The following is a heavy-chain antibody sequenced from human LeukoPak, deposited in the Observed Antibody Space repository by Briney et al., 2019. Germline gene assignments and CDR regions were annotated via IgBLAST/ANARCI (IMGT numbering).Heavy chain of an antibody. Sequence: GGSLRLSCAASGFTFSSYGMHWVRQAPGKGLEWVAFIRYDGSNKYYADSVKGRFTISRDNSKNTLYLQMDTLRAEDTAVYYCAKDGGGYYPSYYYYMDVWGKGTTVTISS. CDR2: IRYDGSNK. CDR3: AKDGGGYYPSYYYYMDV. V-gene: IGHV3-30*02. CDR1: GFTFSSYG. J-gene: IGHJ6*03. D-gene: IGHD3-22*01.